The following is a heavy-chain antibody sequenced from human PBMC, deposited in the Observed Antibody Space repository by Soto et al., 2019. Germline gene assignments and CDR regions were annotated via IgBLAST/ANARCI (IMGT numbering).Heavy chain of an antibody. D-gene: IGHD2-21*02. Sequence: QVQLMQSGAEVKKPGASVKVSCKASGDTFTDYYIHWVRQAPGQALEWMGTVNPSGGHTTYAQHFLGRVTMTRDTSTSTLYMELTSLTSDDTAIYYCARGGHVVVVTAALDYWGQGTLVTVSA. J-gene: IGHJ4*02. CDR3: ARGGHVVVVTAALDY. CDR1: GDTFTDYY. V-gene: IGHV1-46*01. CDR2: VNPSGGHT.